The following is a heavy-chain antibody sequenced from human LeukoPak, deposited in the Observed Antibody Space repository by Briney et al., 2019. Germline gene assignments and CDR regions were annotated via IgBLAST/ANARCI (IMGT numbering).Heavy chain of an antibody. D-gene: IGHD2-8*01. J-gene: IGHJ4*02. Sequence: PGGSLRLSCATSGFTFSSNWMSWVRHVPGRGLDWVANIKPDGSAQYYAASVKGRFTVSRDNAKNSLYLQMNSLRVDDTAVYYCARARGRYCTNGVCYSDYWGQGTLVTVSS. CDR3: ARARGRYCTNGVCYSDY. CDR1: GFTFSSNW. V-gene: IGHV3-7*01. CDR2: IKPDGSAQ.